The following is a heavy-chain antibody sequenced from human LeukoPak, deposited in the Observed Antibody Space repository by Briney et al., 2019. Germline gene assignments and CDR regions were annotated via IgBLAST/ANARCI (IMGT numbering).Heavy chain of an antibody. J-gene: IGHJ4*02. D-gene: IGHD2-2*01. V-gene: IGHV3-30*02. Sequence: SGGSLRLSCAASGFTFSSYGMHWVRQAPGKGLEWVAFIRYDGSNKYYADSVKGRFTISRDNSKNTLYLQMNSLRAEDTAVYYCAKDHRELGYCSSTSCYSTGSADYWGQGTLVTVSS. CDR3: AKDHRELGYCSSTSCYSTGSADY. CDR1: GFTFSSYG. CDR2: IRYDGSNK.